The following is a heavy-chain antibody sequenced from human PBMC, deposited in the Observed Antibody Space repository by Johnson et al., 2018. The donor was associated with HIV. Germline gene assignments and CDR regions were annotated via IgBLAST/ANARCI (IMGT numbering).Heavy chain of an antibody. V-gene: IGHV3-30*18. CDR3: AKGIVGAMGAFDI. CDR1: GFTFSSYG. CDR2: ISHDGWNK. D-gene: IGHD1-26*01. Sequence: QVQLVESGGGVVLPGRSLRLSCAASGFTFSSYGMHWVRQAPGKGLEWVAGISHDGWNKHSADSVKGRFSISRDNSKNTLYLQMNSLRAEDTAVYYCAKGIVGAMGAFDIWGQGTMVTVSS. J-gene: IGHJ3*02.